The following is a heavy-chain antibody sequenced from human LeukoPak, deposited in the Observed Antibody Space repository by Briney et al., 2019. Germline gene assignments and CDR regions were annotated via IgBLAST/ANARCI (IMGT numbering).Heavy chain of an antibody. Sequence: SETLSLPCTVSGYSISSGYYWGWIRQPPGKGLEWIGSIYHSGRTFYNPSLKSRVTISVDTSKNQFSLKLSSVTAADTAVYYCASPRESAGGWDAFDIWGQGTMVTVSS. CDR2: IYHSGRT. CDR1: GYSISSGYY. CDR3: ASPRESAGGWDAFDI. D-gene: IGHD3-10*01. V-gene: IGHV4-38-2*02. J-gene: IGHJ3*02.